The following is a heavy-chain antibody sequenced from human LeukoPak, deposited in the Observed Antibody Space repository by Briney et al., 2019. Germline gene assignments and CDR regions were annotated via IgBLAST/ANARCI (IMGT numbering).Heavy chain of an antibody. Sequence: GGSLRLSCAASGFTFSTIGLPWVRQAPGKGPEWVAMISPDGSKTFYTDSIKGRFTISRDNSNNTLYLQMNSVRLEDTALYYCATEGEEWTNFDYWGQGTLVTVSS. J-gene: IGHJ4*02. V-gene: IGHV3-30*04. CDR2: ISPDGSKT. CDR1: GFTFSTIG. D-gene: IGHD3-3*01. CDR3: ATEGEEWTNFDY.